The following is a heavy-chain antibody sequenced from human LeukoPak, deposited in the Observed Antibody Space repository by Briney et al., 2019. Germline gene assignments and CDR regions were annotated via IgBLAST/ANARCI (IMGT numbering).Heavy chain of an antibody. D-gene: IGHD2-21*01. Sequence: KLSETLSLTCAVYGGSFSGYYWSWIRQPPGKGLEWIGEINHSGSTNYNPSLKSRVTISVDTSKNQFSLKLSSVTAADTAVYYCARHLEVGQYVRRAFDIWGQGTMVTVSS. CDR3: ARHLEVGQYVRRAFDI. V-gene: IGHV4-34*01. CDR1: GGSFSGYY. J-gene: IGHJ3*02. CDR2: INHSGST.